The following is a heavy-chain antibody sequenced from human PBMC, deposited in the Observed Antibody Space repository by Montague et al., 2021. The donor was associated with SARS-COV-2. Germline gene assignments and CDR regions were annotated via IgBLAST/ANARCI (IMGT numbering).Heavy chain of an antibody. CDR1: GGSINSGGYY. Sequence: TLSLTCTVSGGSINSGGYYWSWIRQHPGKGLEWIGYIYYSGSTYYNPSLKSRLTISVDTSKNQFSLKLSSVTAADTAVYYCARVHFVSSGWYPDAFDIWGQGTVVPVSS. CDR2: IYYSGST. CDR3: ARVHFVSSGWYPDAFDI. D-gene: IGHD6-19*01. J-gene: IGHJ3*02. V-gene: IGHV4-31*03.